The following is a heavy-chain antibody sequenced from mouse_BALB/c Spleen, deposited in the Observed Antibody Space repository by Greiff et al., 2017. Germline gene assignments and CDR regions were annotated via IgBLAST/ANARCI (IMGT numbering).Heavy chain of an antibody. CDR1: GFTFSSFG. CDR2: ISSGSSTI. V-gene: IGHV5-17*02. J-gene: IGHJ4*01. CDR3: ARRTFGNYDAMDY. D-gene: IGHD2-1*01. Sequence: EVKLVESGGGLVQPGGSRKLSSAASGFTFSSFGMHWVRQAPEKGLEWVAYISSGSSTIYYADTVKGRFTISRDNPKNTLFLQMTSLRSEDTAMYYCARRTFGNYDAMDYWGQGTSVTVSS.